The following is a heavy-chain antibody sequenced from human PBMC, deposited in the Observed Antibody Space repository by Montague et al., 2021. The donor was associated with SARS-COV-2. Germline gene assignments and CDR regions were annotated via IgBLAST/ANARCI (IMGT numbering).Heavy chain of an antibody. D-gene: IGHD3-3*01. J-gene: IGHJ4*02. CDR3: ASQAPDFWIGIDH. V-gene: IGHV4-59*01. Sequence: SETLSLTCTVSGGSISSYYWSWIRQPPGKGLEWIGYIYYSGSTNYNPSLKSRVTISVDTSKNQFSLKLSSVTAADTAVYYCASQAPDFWIGIDHWGQGTLVTVSS. CDR2: IYYSGST. CDR1: GGSISSYY.